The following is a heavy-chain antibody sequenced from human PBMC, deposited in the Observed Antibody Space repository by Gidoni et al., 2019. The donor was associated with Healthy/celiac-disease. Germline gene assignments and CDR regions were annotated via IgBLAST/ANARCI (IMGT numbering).Heavy chain of an antibody. Sequence: EVQLVESGGGLIQPGGSLRLSCAASGFTFSTYAMRWVSQAPGKGLEWVSAISGSGDSTFYADSVKGRFTISRDKSKKTLYLQMNSLRAEDTAVYYCAKDLYYDSSGYYPNADYWGQGTLVTVSS. D-gene: IGHD3-22*01. CDR2: ISGSGDST. CDR1: GFTFSTYA. V-gene: IGHV3-23*04. CDR3: AKDLYYDSSGYYPNADY. J-gene: IGHJ4*02.